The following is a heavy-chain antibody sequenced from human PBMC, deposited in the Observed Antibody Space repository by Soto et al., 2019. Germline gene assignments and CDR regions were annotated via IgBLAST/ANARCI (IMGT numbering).Heavy chain of an antibody. V-gene: IGHV4-30-4*01. CDR2: IYYSGST. CDR1: GGSISSGDYY. CDR3: DRDPPRSMTTVTTFAFDI. D-gene: IGHD4-4*01. J-gene: IGHJ3*02. Sequence: QVQLQESGPGLVKPSQTLSLTCTVSGGSISSGDYYCSWIRQPPGKGLEWIGYIYYSGSTYYNPSLKSLVTISVVTSKNQFSMKLSSVTAVDTDVYDCDRDPPRSMTTVTTFAFDIWGQGTMVTVSS.